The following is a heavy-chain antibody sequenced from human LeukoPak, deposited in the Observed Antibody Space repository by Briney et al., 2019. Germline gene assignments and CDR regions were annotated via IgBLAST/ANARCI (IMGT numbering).Heavy chain of an antibody. Sequence: GGSLRLSCAASGFTFSNYGFHWVRQAPGKGLEWVSVIYSGGSTYYADSVKGRFTISRDNSKNTLYLQMNSLRAEDTAVYYCARDMTTVTYYYYGMDVWGQGTTVTVSS. CDR1: GFTFSNYG. J-gene: IGHJ6*02. CDR3: ARDMTTVTYYYYGMDV. CDR2: IYSGGST. V-gene: IGHV3-53*01. D-gene: IGHD4-11*01.